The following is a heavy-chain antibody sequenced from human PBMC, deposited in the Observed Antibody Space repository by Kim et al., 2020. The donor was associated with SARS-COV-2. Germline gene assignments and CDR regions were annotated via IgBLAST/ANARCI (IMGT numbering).Heavy chain of an antibody. D-gene: IGHD1-1*01. J-gene: IGHJ3*02. CDR3: TRIPATTLAFWDAFDI. V-gene: IGHV3-73*01. Sequence: SVKGRFTISRDYSKNTAYLEMNGLKTEDTAVYYCTRIPATTLAFWDAFDIWGQGTMVTVSS.